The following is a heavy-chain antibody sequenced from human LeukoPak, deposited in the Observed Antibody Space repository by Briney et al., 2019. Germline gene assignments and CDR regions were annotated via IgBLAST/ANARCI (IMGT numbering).Heavy chain of an antibody. Sequence: ASVKVSCKASGYTFTSYYMHWVRQAPGQGLEWMGIINPSGGSTTYAQKFQGRVTMTRDTSTSTVYMELSSPRSEDTAVYYCARAYYHDSSDYYFPLDYWGQGTLVTVSS. CDR1: GYTFTSYY. D-gene: IGHD3-22*01. CDR3: ARAYYHDSSDYYFPLDY. J-gene: IGHJ4*02. V-gene: IGHV1-46*01. CDR2: INPSGGST.